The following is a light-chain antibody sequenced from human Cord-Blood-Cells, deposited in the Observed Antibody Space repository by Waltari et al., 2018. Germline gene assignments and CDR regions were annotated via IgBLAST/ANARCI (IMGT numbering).Light chain of an antibody. CDR3: CSYTGSYTVV. J-gene: IGLJ2*01. CDR1: SSDVGGYNY. Sequence: QSALTQPRSVSGSPGQSVTISCTGTSSDVGGYNYVSWYQQHPGKAPKLMIYDVSKRPSGVPDRLSGSKCGSTASLTISGVQAEDEADYYCCSYTGSYTVVFGGGTKLTVL. V-gene: IGLV2-11*01. CDR2: DVS.